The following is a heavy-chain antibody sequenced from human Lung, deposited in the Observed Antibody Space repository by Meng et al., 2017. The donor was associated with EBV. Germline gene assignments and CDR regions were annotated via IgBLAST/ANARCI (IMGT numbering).Heavy chain of an antibody. D-gene: IGHD6-6*01. J-gene: IGHJ5*02. Sequence: QGQLPESGPGLVKPSQTLSLTCTVSGVSIRFGDYYWSWIRQPPGKGLEWIGYIYDSGSTSYNPSLMSRVTISVDTSRNQFSLKLTSVTAADTAVYYCAREYSSSSGLPGPWGQGTLVTVSS. V-gene: IGHV4-30-4*08. CDR3: AREYSSSSGLPGP. CDR2: IYDSGST. CDR1: GVSIRFGDYY.